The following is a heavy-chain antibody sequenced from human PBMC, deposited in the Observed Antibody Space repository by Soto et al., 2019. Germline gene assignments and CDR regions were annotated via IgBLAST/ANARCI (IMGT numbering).Heavy chain of an antibody. CDR1: GFTFSNYG. V-gene: IGHV3-30*03. D-gene: IGHD3-9*01. J-gene: IGHJ4*02. CDR3: ARGGVSRYSDWLLLAFEY. CDR2: ISHDGSNK. Sequence: QVQLVESGGGVVQPGRSLRLSCAASGFTFSNYGIHWVRQAPGKGLEWVSVISHDGSNKYYADYVKGRFTISRDNSKNALYLQMNSLTAEDTPIYYCARGGVSRYSDWLLLAFEYWGQGTLVTVSS.